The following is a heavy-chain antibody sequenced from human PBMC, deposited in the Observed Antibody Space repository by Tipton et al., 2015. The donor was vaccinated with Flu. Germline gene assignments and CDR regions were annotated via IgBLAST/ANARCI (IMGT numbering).Heavy chain of an antibody. CDR2: LNPNSGGR. V-gene: IGHV1-2*02. J-gene: IGHJ4*02. CDR1: GYTFTAYY. Sequence: QLVQSGAEVKKPGASVKVSCKASGYTFTAYYIHWVRQAPGQGLEWMGWLNPNSGGRKFAQKFQGRVTMTSDAAITTAYMELSSLTSDDTAVYYCARRSWDSWGQGTLVTVSS. CDR3: ARRSWDS.